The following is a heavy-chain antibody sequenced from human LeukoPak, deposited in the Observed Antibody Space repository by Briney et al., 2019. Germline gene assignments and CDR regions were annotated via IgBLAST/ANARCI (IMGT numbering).Heavy chain of an antibody. CDR3: ARDYAPAELDY. Sequence: GGSLRLSCAASGFTLSNSNMNWVRQAPGKGLEWIAFISNSRATIYYADSVKGRFTISRDNAKNSLYLQMNSLRAEDTAVYYCARDYAPAELDYWGQGTLVTVSS. V-gene: IGHV3-48*04. CDR1: GFTLSNSN. J-gene: IGHJ4*02. D-gene: IGHD1-14*01. CDR2: ISNSRATI.